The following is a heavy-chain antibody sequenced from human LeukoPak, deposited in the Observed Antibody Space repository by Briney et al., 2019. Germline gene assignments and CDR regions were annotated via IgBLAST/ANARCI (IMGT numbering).Heavy chain of an antibody. V-gene: IGHV4-31*03. J-gene: IGHJ4*02. CDR3: ARVFGHYSGYDKPGYYFDY. Sequence: SETLSPSCTVSGGSISSGVYYLSWIRQHPGKGLEWIGYIYYSGRTYYNPSLKSRVTISVDTSKNQFSLKLSSVTAADTAVYYCARVFGHYSGYDKPGYYFDYWGQGTLVTVSS. CDR2: IYYSGRT. CDR1: GGSISSGVYY. D-gene: IGHD5-12*01.